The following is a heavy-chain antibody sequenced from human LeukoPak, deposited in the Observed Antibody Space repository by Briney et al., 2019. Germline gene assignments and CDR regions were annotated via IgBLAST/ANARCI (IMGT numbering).Heavy chain of an antibody. V-gene: IGHV4-61*08. Sequence: KPSETLSLTCTVSGASVSSGGYYWSWLRQPPGKGLEWIGYIYYSGGTNYNPSLKSRVTISVDTSKNQFSLKVSSVTAADTAVYYCARRGGSGRSFDYWGQGTLVTVSS. CDR3: ARRGGSGRSFDY. CDR2: IYYSGGT. J-gene: IGHJ4*02. CDR1: GASVSSGGYY. D-gene: IGHD3-10*01.